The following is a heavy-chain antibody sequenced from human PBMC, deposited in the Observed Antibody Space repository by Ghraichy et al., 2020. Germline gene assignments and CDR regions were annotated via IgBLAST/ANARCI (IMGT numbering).Heavy chain of an antibody. Sequence: GGSLRLSCAAYGFTFSNAWMSWVRQAPGKGLEWVGRIKSKTDGGTTDYAAPVKGRFTISRDDSKNTLYLQMNSLKTEDTAVYYCTTDTRNDGFDIWGQGTMVTVSS. D-gene: IGHD1-14*01. CDR3: TTDTRNDGFDI. CDR1: GFTFSNAW. CDR2: IKSKTDGGTT. V-gene: IGHV3-15*01. J-gene: IGHJ3*02.